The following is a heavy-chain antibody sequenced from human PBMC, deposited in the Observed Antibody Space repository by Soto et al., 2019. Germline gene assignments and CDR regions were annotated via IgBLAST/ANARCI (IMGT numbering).Heavy chain of an antibody. J-gene: IGHJ4*02. V-gene: IGHV5-51*01. CDR1: GYKFTNYW. D-gene: IGHD1-20*01. Sequence: PGESLKISCQGSGYKFTNYWIGWVRQVPGEGLEWMGIIYPGDSNTRYSPSFRGLVTMSADTSINTAYLQWNSLPPSDSAIFYCARAITGTPHPSHFDHWGPGTLVTVSS. CDR3: ARAITGTPHPSHFDH. CDR2: IYPGDSNT.